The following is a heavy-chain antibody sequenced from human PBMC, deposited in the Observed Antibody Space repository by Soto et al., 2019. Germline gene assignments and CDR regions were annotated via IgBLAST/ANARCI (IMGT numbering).Heavy chain of an antibody. Sequence: ASVKVSCKAAGYAFIDYYIYWVRQAPGQGLEWMGWINPRTGGTNFAQKFEAWVTMTRDTSITTAYMELTSLRSNDTAVYYCARVNGDYPPRGMDVWGQGTTVTVSS. V-gene: IGHV1-2*04. D-gene: IGHD4-17*01. CDR3: ARVNGDYPPRGMDV. CDR2: INPRTGGT. CDR1: GYAFIDYY. J-gene: IGHJ6*02.